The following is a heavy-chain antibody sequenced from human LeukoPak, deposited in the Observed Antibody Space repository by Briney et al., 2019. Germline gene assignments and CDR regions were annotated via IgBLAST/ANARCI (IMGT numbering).Heavy chain of an antibody. V-gene: IGHV3-21*06. J-gene: IGHJ4*02. CDR1: GLTFSTSG. CDR2: IGPTGSDR. CDR3: ATETNGRHYDC. Sequence: GGSLRLSCTASGLTFSTSGFNWVRQAPGKGLEWVASIGPTGSDRYHADSIKGRFTISRDNANNFLHLQMNSLRAEDTAVYYCATETNGRHYDCWGQGTLLTASS. D-gene: IGHD1-14*01.